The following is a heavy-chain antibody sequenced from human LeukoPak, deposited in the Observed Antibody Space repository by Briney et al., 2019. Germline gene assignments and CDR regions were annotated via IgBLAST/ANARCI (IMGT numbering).Heavy chain of an antibody. Sequence: PGGSLRLSCAASGFTFSSYAMSWVRQAPEKGLEWVSGISGSGGSTYYADSVKGRFTISRDNSKNTLYLQMNSLRAEDTAVYYCAKGNYDFWSGPDVWGQGTTVTVSS. CDR2: ISGSGGST. CDR1: GFTFSSYA. CDR3: AKGNYDFWSGPDV. J-gene: IGHJ6*02. D-gene: IGHD3-3*01. V-gene: IGHV3-23*01.